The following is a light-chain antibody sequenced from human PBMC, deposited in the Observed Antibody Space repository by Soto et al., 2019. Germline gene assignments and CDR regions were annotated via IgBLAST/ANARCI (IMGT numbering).Light chain of an antibody. J-gene: IGLJ2*01. CDR1: SSNIGTPYD. CDR2: GNS. Sequence: QSVLTQPPSVSGAPGQRVTISCTGSSSNIGTPYDVHWYQQLPGTAPKLLIYGNSNRPSGVPDRFSGSKSGTSASLAITGLQAEDEADYYCQSYDRSLSGDVIFGGGTKLTVL. V-gene: IGLV1-40*01. CDR3: QSYDRSLSGDVI.